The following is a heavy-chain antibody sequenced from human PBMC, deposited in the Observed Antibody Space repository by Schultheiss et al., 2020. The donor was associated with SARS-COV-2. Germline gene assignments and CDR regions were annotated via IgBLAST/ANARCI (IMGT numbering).Heavy chain of an antibody. D-gene: IGHD5-18*01. CDR1: GGSLSSYY. J-gene: IGHJ3*02. CDR2: IYYSGST. Sequence: SETLSLTCTVSGGSLSSYYWSWIRQPPGKGLEWIGYIYYSGSTNYNPSLKSRVTISVDTSKNQFSLMLSSVTAADTAVYYCARGGIQLWLTDAFDIWGQVTTVTVSS. V-gene: IGHV4-59*08. CDR3: ARGGIQLWLTDAFDI.